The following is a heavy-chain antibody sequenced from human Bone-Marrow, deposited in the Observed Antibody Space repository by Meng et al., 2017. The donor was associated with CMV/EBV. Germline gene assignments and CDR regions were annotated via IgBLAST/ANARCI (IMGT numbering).Heavy chain of an antibody. D-gene: IGHD3-22*01. J-gene: IGHJ4*02. CDR1: GFTFDDYG. V-gene: IGHV3-48*03. CDR3: ARDHYYDSSGYASY. CDR2: ISSSGSTI. Sequence: GESLKISCAASGFTFDDYGMSWVRQAPGKGLEWVSYISSSGSTIYYADSVKGRFTISRDNAKNSLYLQMNSLRAEDTAVYYCARDHYYDSSGYASYWGQGTLVTVSS.